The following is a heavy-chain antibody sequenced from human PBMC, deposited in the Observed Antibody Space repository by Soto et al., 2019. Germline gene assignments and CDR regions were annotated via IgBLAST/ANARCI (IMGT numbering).Heavy chain of an antibody. D-gene: IGHD3-9*01. J-gene: IGHJ4*02. CDR3: AKDYDILTGYYWGLFDY. V-gene: IGHV3-23*01. CDR2: ISGSGGST. Sequence: PGGSLRLSCAASGFTFSNHAMSWVRRAPGRGLEWVSAISGSGGSTYYADSVKGRFTISRDNSKNTLYLQMNSLRAEDTAVYYCAKDYDILTGYYWGLFDYWGQGTLVTVSS. CDR1: GFTFSNHA.